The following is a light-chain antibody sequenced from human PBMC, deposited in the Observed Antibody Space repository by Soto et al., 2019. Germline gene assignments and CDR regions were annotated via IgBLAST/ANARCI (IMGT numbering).Light chain of an antibody. CDR2: AAS. J-gene: IGKJ2*01. Sequence: EIVMTQSPGTLSLSPGERATLSCRASQTINNNFLGWYQQKPGQPPRLLIFAASRRATGIPDRFSGSGSGTDFTLTISRVEPGDFGVYSCQQYGSSPPYTFGLGTKLDIK. CDR1: QTINNNF. V-gene: IGKV3-20*01. CDR3: QQYGSSPPYT.